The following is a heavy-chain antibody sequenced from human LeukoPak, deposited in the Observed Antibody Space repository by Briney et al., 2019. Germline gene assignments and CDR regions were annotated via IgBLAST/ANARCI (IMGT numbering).Heavy chain of an antibody. V-gene: IGHV4-38-2*01. CDR2: IYHSGST. CDR3: ARPRILTGSIYEVGWFDP. CDR1: GYSISSGYY. D-gene: IGHD3-9*01. J-gene: IGHJ5*02. Sequence: SETLSLTCAVSGYSISSGYYWGWIRPPPGKGLEWIGSIYHSGSTYYNPSLKSRVTISVDTSKNQFSLKLSSVTAADTAVYYCARPRILTGSIYEVGWFDPWGQGTLVTVSS.